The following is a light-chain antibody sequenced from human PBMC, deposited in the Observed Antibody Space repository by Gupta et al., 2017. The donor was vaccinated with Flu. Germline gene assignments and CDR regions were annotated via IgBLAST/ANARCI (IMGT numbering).Light chain of an antibody. V-gene: IGKV3-11*01. CDR3: QKRSNWPPHT. J-gene: IGKJ2*01. Sequence: EIVLTQSPATLSLSPGERATLSCRASQSVGTYLAWYQQKPGQTPRLLIYDASNRDTGIPARFSGSGFGKDFPLTISSREQEDFAVYYCQKRSNWPPHTFGQGTMVEIK. CDR1: QSVGTY. CDR2: DAS.